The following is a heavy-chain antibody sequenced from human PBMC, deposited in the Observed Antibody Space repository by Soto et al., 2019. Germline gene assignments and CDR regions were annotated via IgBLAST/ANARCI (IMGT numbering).Heavy chain of an antibody. V-gene: IGHV4-39*01. CDR2: IYYSGST. Sequence: SETLSLTCTVSGGSISSSSHYWGWIRQPPGKGLEWIGSIYYSGSTYYNPSLKSRVTISVDTSKNQFSLKLSSVTAADTAVYYCASLPPYCSGGTCYPRWYGMDVWGQGTTVTVSS. CDR1: GGSISSSSHY. J-gene: IGHJ6*02. D-gene: IGHD2-15*01. CDR3: ASLPPYCSGGTCYPRWYGMDV.